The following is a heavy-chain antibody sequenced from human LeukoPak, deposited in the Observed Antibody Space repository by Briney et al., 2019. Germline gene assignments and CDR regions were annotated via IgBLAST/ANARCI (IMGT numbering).Heavy chain of an antibody. CDR2: IKQDGSEK. Sequence: GGSLRLSCAASGFTFSSYWMSWVRQAPGKGLEWVANIKQDGSEKYYVDSVKGRFTISRDNAKNSLYLQMNSLRAEDTAVYYCATTGYYYDSSGYYYDFDYWGQGTLVTVSS. J-gene: IGHJ4*02. D-gene: IGHD3-22*01. CDR3: ATTGYYYDSSGYYYDFDY. CDR1: GFTFSSYW. V-gene: IGHV3-7*01.